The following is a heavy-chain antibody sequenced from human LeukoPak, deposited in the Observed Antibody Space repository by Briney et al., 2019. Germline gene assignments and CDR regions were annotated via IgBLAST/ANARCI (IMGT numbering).Heavy chain of an antibody. V-gene: IGHV4-61*02. Sequence: SGTLSLTFTVSGGSISSGSYYWSWIRQPAGKGLEWIGRIYTSGSTNYSPSLKSRVTISVDTSKNQFSLKLSSVTAADTAVYYCARDKILRGAFDIWGQGTMVTVSS. CDR1: GGSISSGSYY. CDR2: IYTSGST. J-gene: IGHJ3*02. CDR3: ARDKILRGAFDI. D-gene: IGHD3-10*01.